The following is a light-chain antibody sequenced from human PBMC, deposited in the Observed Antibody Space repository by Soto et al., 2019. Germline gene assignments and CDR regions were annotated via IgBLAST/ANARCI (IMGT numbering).Light chain of an antibody. CDR2: EGS. CDR1: SSDVGSYNL. V-gene: IGLV2-23*03. Sequence: SALAQPASVSGSPGQSITISCTGTSSDVGSYNLVSWYQHHPGKAPKLIIYEGSKRPSGVSNRFSGSKSGNTASLTISGLQAEVEADFYCCSYAGSSTFAYVFGTGTKVTGL. J-gene: IGLJ1*01. CDR3: CSYAGSSTFAYV.